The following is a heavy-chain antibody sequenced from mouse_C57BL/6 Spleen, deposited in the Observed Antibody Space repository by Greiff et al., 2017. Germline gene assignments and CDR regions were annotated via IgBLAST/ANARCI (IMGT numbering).Heavy chain of an antibody. CDR3: TRSGGSSPYWYFDG. CDR1: GYTFTDYE. Sequence: VQLQQSGAELVRPGASVTLSCKASGYTFTDYEMHWVKQTPVHGLEWIGAIDPETGGTAYNQKFKGKAILTADKSSSTAYMELRSLTSEDSAVYYCTRSGGSSPYWYFDGWGTGTTVTVSS. D-gene: IGHD1-1*01. CDR2: IDPETGGT. J-gene: IGHJ1*03. V-gene: IGHV1-15*01.